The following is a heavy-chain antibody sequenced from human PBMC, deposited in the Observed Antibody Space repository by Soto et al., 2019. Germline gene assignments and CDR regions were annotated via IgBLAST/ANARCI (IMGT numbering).Heavy chain of an antibody. Sequence: SETLSLTCTVSGDSISSGDYYWSWIRQHPGKGLEWIGYIYYSGSTYHNPSLKNQVTMSVDTSKNKYSLKQSSMNAADTAVYYCARGTSFGAGIGYFDSWGQEKLVTVSS. D-gene: IGHD3-3*01. V-gene: IGHV4-31*01. CDR1: GDSISSGDYY. J-gene: IGHJ4*02. CDR2: IYYSGST. CDR3: ARGTSFGAGIGYFDS.